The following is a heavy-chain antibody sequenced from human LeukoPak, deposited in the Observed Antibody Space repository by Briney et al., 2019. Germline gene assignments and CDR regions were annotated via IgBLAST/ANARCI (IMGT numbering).Heavy chain of an antibody. Sequence: GGPLRHSCAASRYTFRHYWMHWVRQAPRKALVRVSRINSDGSSTTYADSVKGRFTMSRDNAKNTLYLQMNSLRAEDTAVYYCARGGFGIVVVSAIDYWGQGTLVTVSS. J-gene: IGHJ4*02. CDR2: INSDGSST. D-gene: IGHD2-21*01. V-gene: IGHV3-74*01. CDR1: RYTFRHYW. CDR3: ARGGFGIVVVSAIDY.